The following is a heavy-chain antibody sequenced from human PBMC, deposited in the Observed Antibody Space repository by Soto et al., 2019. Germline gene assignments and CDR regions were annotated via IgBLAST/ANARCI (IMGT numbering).Heavy chain of an antibody. V-gene: IGHV4-4*08. CDR1: GGSMSSSY. Sequence: SVTLSLTCTVSGGSMSSSYWSWIRQPTGKGLEWIGYIYSGNTNYNPSLKSRLTISLDTSKSQFSLRLTSVTAADTAVYYCARQKLDSLARDVFDIWAQATLVTV. D-gene: IGHD2-2*03. CDR3: ARQKLDSLARDVFDI. CDR2: IYSGNT. J-gene: IGHJ3*02.